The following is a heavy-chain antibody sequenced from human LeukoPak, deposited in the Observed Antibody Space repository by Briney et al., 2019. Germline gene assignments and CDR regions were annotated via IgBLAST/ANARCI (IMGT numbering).Heavy chain of an antibody. V-gene: IGHV4-39*01. J-gene: IGHJ5*02. D-gene: IGHD6-13*01. Sequence: SETLSLTCTVSGGSISSSSYNWGWIRQPPGKGLEWIGSFDNSGSTYYNPSLKSRVTISVDTSKDQFSLKLTPVTAADTAVYYCARPPGIAAAWFDPWGQGTLVTVSS. CDR3: ARPPGIAAAWFDP. CDR1: GGSISSSSYN. CDR2: FDNSGST.